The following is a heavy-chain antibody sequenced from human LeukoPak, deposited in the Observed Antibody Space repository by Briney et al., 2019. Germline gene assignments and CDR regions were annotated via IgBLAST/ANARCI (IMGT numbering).Heavy chain of an antibody. J-gene: IGHJ4*02. V-gene: IGHV1-46*01. Sequence: GASVKVSCKASGYTFTNYYMHWVRQAPGHGLEWMGIINPNGGSTSYAQKFQGRVTMTRDTFTSTVYMELSSLRSGDTAVYYCARDVEMATITGGPSEYWGQGTLVTVSS. CDR3: ARDVEMATITGGPSEY. CDR2: INPNGGST. CDR1: GYTFTNYY. D-gene: IGHD5-24*01.